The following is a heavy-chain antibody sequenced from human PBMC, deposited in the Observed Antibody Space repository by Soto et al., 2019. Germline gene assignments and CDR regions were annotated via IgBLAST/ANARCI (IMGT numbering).Heavy chain of an antibody. CDR3: ARCTVDTIVTSGWCHYLDP. CDR2: VSGSGGTT. V-gene: IGHV3-23*01. D-gene: IGHD6-19*01. CDR1: GFTFSSSA. J-gene: IGHJ5*02. Sequence: EVQLLDSGGGLVQPGGSLRLSCAASGFTFSSSAMSWDRQAPGKGLEWVSAVSGSGGTTYYADSVRGRFTISRDNSKNTLYLQMNSLRAEDTAIYFCARCTVDTIVTSGWCHYLDPWGQGTLVTVSP.